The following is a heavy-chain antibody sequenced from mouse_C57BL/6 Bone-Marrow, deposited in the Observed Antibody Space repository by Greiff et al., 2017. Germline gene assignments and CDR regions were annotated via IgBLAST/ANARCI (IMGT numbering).Heavy chain of an antibody. V-gene: IGHV5-12*01. CDR2: ISNGGGST. D-gene: IGHD2-1*01. CDR1: GFTFSDYY. J-gene: IGHJ4*01. CDR3: ARPYGNLYYAMDY. Sequence: EVKLVESGGGLVQPGGSLKLSCAASGFTFSDYYMYWVRQTPEQRLEWVAYISNGGGSTYYPDTVKGRFTISRDNAKNTLYLQMSRLKSEDTAMYYCARPYGNLYYAMDYWGEGTSVTVSP.